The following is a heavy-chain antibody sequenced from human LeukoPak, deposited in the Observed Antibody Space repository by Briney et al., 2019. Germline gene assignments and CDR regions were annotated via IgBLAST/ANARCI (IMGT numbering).Heavy chain of an antibody. CDR2: IRYDGSNK. V-gene: IGHV3-30*02. D-gene: IGHD3-22*01. Sequence: GGSLRLSCAASGFTFSSYGMHWVRQAPGKGLEWVAFIRYDGSNKYYADSVKGRFTISRDNSKNSLYLQMNSLRAEDTAVYYCARGGGHYYDSSGYSDYWGQGTLVTVSS. CDR3: ARGGGHYYDSSGYSDY. CDR1: GFTFSSYG. J-gene: IGHJ4*02.